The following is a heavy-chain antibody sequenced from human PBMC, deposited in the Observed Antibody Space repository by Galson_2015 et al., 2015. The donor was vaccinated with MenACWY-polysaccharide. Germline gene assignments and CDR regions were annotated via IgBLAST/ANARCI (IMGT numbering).Heavy chain of an antibody. V-gene: IGHV3-7*01. CDR2: IKQDGSEK. J-gene: IGHJ3*01. Sequence: SLRLSCAASGFTFSSYWMSWVRQAPGKGLEWVANIKQDGSEKYYVDSVKGRFTISRDNAKNSLYLQMNSLRAEDTAVYYCARAVLYYYDSSGSLTDDAFDVWGQGTMVTVSS. D-gene: IGHD3-22*01. CDR1: GFTFSSYW. CDR3: ARAVLYYYDSSGSLTDDAFDV.